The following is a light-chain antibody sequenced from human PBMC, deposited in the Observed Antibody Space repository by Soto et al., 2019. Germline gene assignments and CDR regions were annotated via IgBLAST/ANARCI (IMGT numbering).Light chain of an antibody. CDR2: GAS. V-gene: IGKV3-15*01. Sequence: EIVMTQSPATLSVSPGERATLSCRASQSVSSNLAWYQQKPGQAPRLLIYGASTRATGIPARFSGSGSGTEFTFNISSLQSEDFAVYYCQQYNNWPPLTFGGGTKVEIK. CDR1: QSVSSN. J-gene: IGKJ4*01. CDR3: QQYNNWPPLT.